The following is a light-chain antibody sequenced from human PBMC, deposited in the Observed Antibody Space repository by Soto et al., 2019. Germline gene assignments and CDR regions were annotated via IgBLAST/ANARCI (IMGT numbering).Light chain of an antibody. Sequence: SYELTQPPSVSVAPGKTARITCGGNNIGSKSVHWYQQKPGQAPVLVIYYDSDRPSGIPERLSGSNSGNTATLTISRVEAGDEADYYCQVWDSSSDPRGVFGGGTKVTVL. CDR3: QVWDSSSDPRGV. CDR2: YDS. CDR1: NIGSKS. V-gene: IGLV3-21*04. J-gene: IGLJ3*02.